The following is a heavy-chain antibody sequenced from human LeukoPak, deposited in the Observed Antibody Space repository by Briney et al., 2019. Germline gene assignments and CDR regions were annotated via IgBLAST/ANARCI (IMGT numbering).Heavy chain of an antibody. J-gene: IGHJ4*02. CDR3: ARHGNDFWSGGTNFDY. D-gene: IGHD3-3*01. CDR2: IYYSGIT. V-gene: IGHV4-59*08. Sequence: SETLSLTCTVSGGSTTGYYWSWIRQPPGKTLEWIGNIYYSGITNYNPSLKSRVTISVDTSKNQFSLKLSSVTAADTAVYYCARHGNDFWSGGTNFDYWGQGTLVTVSS. CDR1: GGSTTGYY.